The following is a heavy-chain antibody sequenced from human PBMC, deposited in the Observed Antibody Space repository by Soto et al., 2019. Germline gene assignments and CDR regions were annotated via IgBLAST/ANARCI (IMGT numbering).Heavy chain of an antibody. CDR3: ASTVLLKGYTHNYYGMDV. CDR1: GGSISSSSYY. J-gene: IGHJ6*02. CDR2: IYYSGST. Sequence: SETLSLTCTVSGGSISSSSYYWGWIRQPPGKGLEWIGSIYYSGSTYYNPSLKSRVTISVDTSKNQFSLKLSSVTAADTAVYYCASTVLLKGYTHNYYGMDVWGQGTTVTVSS. V-gene: IGHV4-39*01. D-gene: IGHD3-10*01.